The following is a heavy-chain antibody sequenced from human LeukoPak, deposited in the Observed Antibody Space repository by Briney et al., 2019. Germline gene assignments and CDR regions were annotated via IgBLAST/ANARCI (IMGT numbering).Heavy chain of an antibody. Sequence: PSETLSLTCTVSGGFISSGGYYWSWIRQPPGKGLEWIGYIYHTGSTYYNPSLKSRVTISVDRSKNQFSLKLSSVTAADTAVYYCARSKAHLSTSWYGTWFDPWGQGTLVTVSS. CDR1: GGFISSGGYY. CDR2: IYHTGST. D-gene: IGHD2-2*01. V-gene: IGHV4-30-2*02. CDR3: ARSKAHLSTSWYGTWFDP. J-gene: IGHJ5*02.